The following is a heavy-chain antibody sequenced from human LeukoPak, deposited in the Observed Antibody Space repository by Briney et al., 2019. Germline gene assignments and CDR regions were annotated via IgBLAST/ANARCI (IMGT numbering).Heavy chain of an antibody. CDR1: GGSFSGYY. Sequence: PSETLSLTCAVYGGSFSGYYWSWIRQPPGKGLEWIGEINHSGSTNYNPSLKSRVTISVDTSKNQFSLKLSSVTAADTAVYYCARLRFRYYDSSGSFDYWGQGTLVTVPS. CDR2: INHSGST. CDR3: ARLRFRYYDSSGSFDY. J-gene: IGHJ4*02. D-gene: IGHD3-22*01. V-gene: IGHV4-34*01.